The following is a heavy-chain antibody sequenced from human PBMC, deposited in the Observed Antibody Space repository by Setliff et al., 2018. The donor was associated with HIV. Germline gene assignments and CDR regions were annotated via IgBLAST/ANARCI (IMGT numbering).Heavy chain of an antibody. Sequence: SETLSLTCDVYGGSFRGYYWSWIRQSPGKGLEWIAEINDSGTTTSNPSLKSRVTISLDTPKNQFSLKLNSVTAADTAVYYRARSTWTRFGGALTQLWPQRGAFDIWGQGTKVTVSS. CDR2: INDSGTT. J-gene: IGHJ3*02. V-gene: IGHV4-34*01. D-gene: IGHD5-18*01. CDR3: ARSTWTRFGGALTQLWPQRGAFDI. CDR1: GGSFRGYY.